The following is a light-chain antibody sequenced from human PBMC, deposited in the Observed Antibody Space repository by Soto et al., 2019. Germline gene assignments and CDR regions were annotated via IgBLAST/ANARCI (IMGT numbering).Light chain of an antibody. CDR3: AAWGDSLNGLV. J-gene: IGLJ2*01. V-gene: IGLV1-44*01. Sequence: QSALTQPPSASGTPGQRVTISCSGSSSNIGSNTVNWYQQLPGAAPKLLIYSNNQRPSGVPDRFSGSKSGTSASLAISRLQSEDEADYYCAAWGDSLNGLVFGGGTKVTVL. CDR2: SNN. CDR1: SSNIGSNT.